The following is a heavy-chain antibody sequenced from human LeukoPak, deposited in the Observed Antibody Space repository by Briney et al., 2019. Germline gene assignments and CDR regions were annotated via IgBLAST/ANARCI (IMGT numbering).Heavy chain of an antibody. D-gene: IGHD2-2*02. J-gene: IGHJ4*02. CDR2: INQDGSEK. CDR3: AREFFRGYTFDY. V-gene: IGHV3-7*05. CDR1: GSTFRNSW. Sequence: PGGSLRLSCAASGSTFRNSWMSWVRQAPGKGLEWVANINQDGSEKYYVDSVKGRFTISRDNAENSLYLQMNSLRAEDTAVYSCAREFFRGYTFDYWGQGTLVTVSS.